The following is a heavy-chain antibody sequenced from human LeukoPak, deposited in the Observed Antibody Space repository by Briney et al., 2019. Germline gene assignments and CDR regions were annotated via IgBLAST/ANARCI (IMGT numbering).Heavy chain of an antibody. D-gene: IGHD3-22*01. V-gene: IGHV3-21*01. J-gene: IGHJ4*02. Sequence: SVKGRFTISRDYTRNSLCLQMNSLRAEDTAVYYCATHYYDISGFFPYYFDQWGQGTLVTVSS. CDR3: ATHYYDISGFFPYYFDQ.